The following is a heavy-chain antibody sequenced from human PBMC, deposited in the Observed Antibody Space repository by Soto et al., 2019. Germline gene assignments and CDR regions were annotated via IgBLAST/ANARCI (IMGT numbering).Heavy chain of an antibody. Sequence: PGGSLRLSCASSGFTFSSYWMSWVRQAPGKGLEWVANIKQDGSEKYYVDSVKGRFTISRDNAKNSLYLQMNSLRAEDTAVYYCARDQAYYDILTGLDYYYGMDVWGQGTTVTVSS. D-gene: IGHD3-9*01. CDR3: ARDQAYYDILTGLDYYYGMDV. V-gene: IGHV3-7*04. J-gene: IGHJ6*02. CDR2: IKQDGSEK. CDR1: GFTFSSYW.